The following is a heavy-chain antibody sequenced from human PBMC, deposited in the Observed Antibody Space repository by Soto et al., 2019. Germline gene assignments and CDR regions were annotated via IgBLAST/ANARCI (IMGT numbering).Heavy chain of an antibody. CDR1: GGTFSRYS. D-gene: IGHD2-2*01. Sequence: QVQLVQSGAEVKKPGSSVKVSCKASGGTFSRYSITWVRQAPGHGLEWIGRIIPIFGIASYAQKFQGRVRVTADESTNTAYMELRSLRSDHTAVYYCAREDRDRETGLVPAAIDGMDVWGQGTTVTVSS. J-gene: IGHJ6*02. CDR2: IIPIFGIA. CDR3: AREDRDRETGLVPAAIDGMDV. V-gene: IGHV1-69*08.